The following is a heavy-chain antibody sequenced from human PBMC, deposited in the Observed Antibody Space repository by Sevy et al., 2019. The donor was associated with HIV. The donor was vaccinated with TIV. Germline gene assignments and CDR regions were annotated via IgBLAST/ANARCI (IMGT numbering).Heavy chain of an antibody. CDR2: ISSSSSYI. V-gene: IGHV3-21*01. D-gene: IGHD2-2*01. CDR1: GFTFSSYS. Sequence: GGSLRLSCAASGFTFSSYSMNWVRQAPGKGLEWVSSISSSSSYIYYADSVKGRFTISRENAKNSLYLQTNSLGAEDTAVYYCARDGDCSSTSCYFYYYYGMDVWGQGTTVTVSS. J-gene: IGHJ6*02. CDR3: ARDGDCSSTSCYFYYYYGMDV.